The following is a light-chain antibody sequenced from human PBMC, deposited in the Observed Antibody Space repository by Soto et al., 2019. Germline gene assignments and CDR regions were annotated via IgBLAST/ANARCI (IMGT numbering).Light chain of an antibody. CDR3: QKYNNWPRT. CDR2: GES. Sequence: EIVLTQSPGTVSLPPGERATLSFRASQSVSRNLAWYQQKTGQAPRLLIYGESTRATGIPARLSGSGSGTEFNLTISSLQSEDFAVYYCQKYNNWPRTCGQGTKVDIK. CDR1: QSVSRN. J-gene: IGKJ1*01. V-gene: IGKV3-15*01.